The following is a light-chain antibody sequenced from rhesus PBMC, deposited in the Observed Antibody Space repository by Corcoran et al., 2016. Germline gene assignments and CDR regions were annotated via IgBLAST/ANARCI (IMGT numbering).Light chain of an antibody. J-gene: IGKJ1*01. Sequence: DIQMTQSPSSLSASVGDTVTITCRASQDISNWLAWYQQKPGKAPKVLIYKASRLQSGVPSRFSGSGSGTDFTLTITSLQSEDFATYYCQQYNSRPPTFDQGTKVEIK. CDR3: QQYNSRPPT. V-gene: IGKV1-22*01. CDR1: QDISNW. CDR2: KAS.